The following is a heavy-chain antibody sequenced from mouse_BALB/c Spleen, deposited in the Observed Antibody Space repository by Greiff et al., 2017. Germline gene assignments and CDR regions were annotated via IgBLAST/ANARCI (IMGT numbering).Heavy chain of an antibody. CDR1: GFTFSSYA. CDR2: ISSGGSYT. V-gene: IGHV5-9-4*01. CDR3: ARDGSYHYYAMDY. D-gene: IGHD1-1*02. J-gene: IGHJ4*01. Sequence: EVKVVESGGGLVKPGGSLKLSCAASGFTFSSYAMSWVRQSPEKRLEWVAEISSGGSYTYYPDTVTGRFTISRDNAKNTLYLEMSSLRSEDTAMYYCARDGSYHYYAMDYWGQGTSVTVSS.